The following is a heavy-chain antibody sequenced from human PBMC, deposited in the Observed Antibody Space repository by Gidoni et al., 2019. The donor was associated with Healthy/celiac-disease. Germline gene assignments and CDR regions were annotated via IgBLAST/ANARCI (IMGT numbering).Heavy chain of an antibody. V-gene: IGHV1-69*01. CDR3: ARVEGYCSGGSCYGSNWFDP. J-gene: IGHJ5*02. CDR1: GGTFSSYA. Sequence: QVQLVQSGAEVKKPGSSVKVSCKASGGTFSSYAISWVRQAPGQGLEWMGGIIPIFGTANYAQKFQGRVTITADESTSTAYMELSSLRSEDTAVYYCARVEGYCSGGSCYGSNWFDPWGQGTLVTVSS. D-gene: IGHD2-15*01. CDR2: IIPIFGTA.